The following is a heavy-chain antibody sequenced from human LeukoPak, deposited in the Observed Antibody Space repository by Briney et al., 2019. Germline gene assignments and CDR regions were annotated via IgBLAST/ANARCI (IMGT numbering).Heavy chain of an antibody. CDR1: GGSISSYY. CDR2: IYTSGSA. J-gene: IGHJ4*02. D-gene: IGHD6-19*01. Sequence: PSETLSLTCTVSGGSISSYYWSWIRQPAGKGLEWIGRIYTSGSANYNPSLKSRVTISVDTSKSQFSLKLSSVTAADTAVYYCARGGAVAKIDYWGQGTLVTVSS. V-gene: IGHV4-4*07. CDR3: ARGGAVAKIDY.